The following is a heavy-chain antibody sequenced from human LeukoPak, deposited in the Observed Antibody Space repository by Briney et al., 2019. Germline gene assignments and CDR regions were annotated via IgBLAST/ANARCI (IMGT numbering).Heavy chain of an antibody. J-gene: IGHJ4*02. CDR3: ARVWVIAAGTDYGDFPDY. Sequence: GGSLRLSCAASGFSFSYYWMTWVRQAPGKGLEWVANIGEDGSEKDYVDPVKGRFTISRDNAKNSVYLQMNSLRVEDTAVYYCARVWVIAAGTDYGDFPDYWGQGALVTVSS. CDR2: IGEDGSEK. D-gene: IGHD4-17*01. CDR1: GFSFSYYW. V-gene: IGHV3-7*01.